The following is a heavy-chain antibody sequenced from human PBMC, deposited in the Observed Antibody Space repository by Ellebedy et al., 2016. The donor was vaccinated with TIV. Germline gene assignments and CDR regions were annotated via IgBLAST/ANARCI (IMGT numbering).Heavy chain of an antibody. CDR2: INEDGSEK. CDR3: APEHEDIEVEAAA. Sequence: GESLKISCAASGFTFSRCWMSWVRQAPGKGLEWVANINEDGSEKNYVDSVKGRFTISRDNAKNSLYLQMNSLRAEDTAVYYCAPEHEDIEVEAAAWGQGTLVTVSS. D-gene: IGHD2-2*01. CDR1: GFTFSRCW. J-gene: IGHJ4*02. V-gene: IGHV3-7*01.